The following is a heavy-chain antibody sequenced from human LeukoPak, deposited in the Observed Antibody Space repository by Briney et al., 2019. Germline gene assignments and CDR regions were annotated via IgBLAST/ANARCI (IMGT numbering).Heavy chain of an antibody. CDR3: ARTDSSGWSNFDY. V-gene: IGHV4-59*12. CDR2: IYYSGST. CDR1: GGSISSYY. D-gene: IGHD6-19*01. J-gene: IGHJ4*02. Sequence: SETLSLTCTVSGGSISSYYWGWIRQPPGKGLEWIGYIYYSGSTNYNPSLKSRVTISVDTSKNQFSLKLSSVTAADTAVYYCARTDSSGWSNFDYWGQGTLVTVSS.